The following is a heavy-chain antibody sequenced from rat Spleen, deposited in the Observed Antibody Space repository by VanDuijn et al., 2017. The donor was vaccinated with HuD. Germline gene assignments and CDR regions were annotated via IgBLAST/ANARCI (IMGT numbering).Heavy chain of an antibody. CDR1: GYSITRGYG. CDR2: RNSAGST. V-gene: IGHV3-3*01. Sequence: EVQLQESGPGLVKPSQSLSLTCSVTGYSITRGYGWNWIRKFPGHKLEWMGYRNSAGSTNYNPPLKSQIPITRDPSKNLIFLQLTSETNEDTATYYCARSVGANFDYWGQGVMVTVSS. CDR3: ARSVGANFDY. J-gene: IGHJ2*01. D-gene: IGHD5-1*01.